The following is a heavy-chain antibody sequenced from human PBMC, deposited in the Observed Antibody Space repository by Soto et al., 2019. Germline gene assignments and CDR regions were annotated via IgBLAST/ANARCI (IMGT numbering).Heavy chain of an antibody. CDR3: ATVPYDTLYYYGMDV. J-gene: IGHJ6*02. CDR1: GFTFSSYG. V-gene: IGHV3-33*01. D-gene: IGHD3-22*01. Sequence: SGGSLRLSCAASGFTFSSYGMHWVRQAPGKGLEWVAVIWYDGSNKYYADSVKGRFTISRDNSKNTLYLQMNSLRAEDTAVYYCATVPYDTLYYYGMDVWGLGTRVTVSS. CDR2: IWYDGSNK.